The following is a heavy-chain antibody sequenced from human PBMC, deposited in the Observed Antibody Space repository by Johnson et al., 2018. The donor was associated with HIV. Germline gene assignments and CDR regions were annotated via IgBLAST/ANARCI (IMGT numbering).Heavy chain of an antibody. CDR1: GFTFDDYA. J-gene: IGHJ3*02. CDR3: ARVRSGRENVFDI. D-gene: IGHD1-26*01. CDR2: ISWNSGSI. Sequence: VQLVESGGGLVQPGRSLRLSCAASGFTFDDYAMHWVRQAPGKGLEWVSGISWNSGSIGYADSVKGRFTISRDNAKNSLYLQMNSLRAEDTAVYYCARVRSGRENVFDIWGQGTMVTVSS. V-gene: IGHV3-9*01.